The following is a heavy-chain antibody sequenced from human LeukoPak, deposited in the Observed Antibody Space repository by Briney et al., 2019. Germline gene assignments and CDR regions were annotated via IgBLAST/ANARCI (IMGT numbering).Heavy chain of an antibody. D-gene: IGHD4-17*01. Sequence: PGGSLRLSCAASGFTFSSYSMMWVRQAPGKGLEWVSYISSSSTTIHYADSVKGRFTISRDNSKNTLYLQMNSLRAEDTAVYYCARVVDHDYGDYYLDYWGQGTLVSVSS. V-gene: IGHV3-48*01. J-gene: IGHJ4*02. CDR3: ARVVDHDYGDYYLDY. CDR1: GFTFSSYS. CDR2: ISSSSTTI.